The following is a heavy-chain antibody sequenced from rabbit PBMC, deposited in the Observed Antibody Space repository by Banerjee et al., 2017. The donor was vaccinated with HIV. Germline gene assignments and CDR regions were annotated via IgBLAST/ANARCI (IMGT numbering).Heavy chain of an antibody. J-gene: IGHJ4*01. D-gene: IGHD4-1*01. V-gene: IGHV1S45*01. CDR3: ARDLAGVIGWNFNL. CDR1: GFSFSNKYV. Sequence: ESGGDLVTPEGSLTLTCTASGFSFSNKYVMCWVRQAPGKGLEWIACIYAGNSGNTVYATWAKGRLTISKTSWTTVTLQMTSLTAADTATYLCARDLAGVIGWNFNLWGPGTLVTVS. CDR2: IYAGNSGNT.